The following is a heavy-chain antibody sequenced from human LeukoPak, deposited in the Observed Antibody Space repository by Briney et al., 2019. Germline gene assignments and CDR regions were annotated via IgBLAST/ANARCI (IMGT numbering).Heavy chain of an antibody. Sequence: PGGSLRLSCAVSGFTVSSNYMSWVRQAPGKGLEWVSVLYSGGNTYYADSVKGRFTVSRDNSKNTLYLQMNSLRAEDTAVYYCAKDLEGYGSGSHFDYWGQGTLVTVSS. J-gene: IGHJ4*02. CDR3: AKDLEGYGSGSHFDY. V-gene: IGHV3-53*05. CDR2: LYSGGNT. D-gene: IGHD3-10*01. CDR1: GFTVSSNY.